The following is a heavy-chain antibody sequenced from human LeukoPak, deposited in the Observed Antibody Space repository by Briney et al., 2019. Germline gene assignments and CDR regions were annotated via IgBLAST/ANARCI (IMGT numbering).Heavy chain of an antibody. CDR1: QFMFSLYS. Sequence: GGSLRLSCAASQFMFSLYSMNWVRQAPGKGLEWVSFISGGTNYIDYADSVKGRFTISRDNAKNSLYLQTNILTADDTAVYYCARESSSGGFDLWGQGTMVTVYS. J-gene: IGHJ3*01. CDR2: ISGGTNYI. D-gene: IGHD2-8*02. CDR3: ARESSSGGFDL. V-gene: IGHV3-21*01.